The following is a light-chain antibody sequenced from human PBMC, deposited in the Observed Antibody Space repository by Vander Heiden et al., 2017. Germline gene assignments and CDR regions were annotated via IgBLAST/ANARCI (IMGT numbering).Light chain of an antibody. CDR1: NLGSKS. J-gene: IGLJ3*02. CDR3: QVWDSSSDRV. V-gene: IGLV3-21*02. CDR2: DDS. Sequence: SYVLTPPPSVSVAPGQTARITCGGNNLGSKSVHWYQQKPGQAPVLVVYDDSDRPSGIPERFSGSNSGNTATLTISRVEAGDEADYYCQVWDSSSDRVFGGGTKLTVL.